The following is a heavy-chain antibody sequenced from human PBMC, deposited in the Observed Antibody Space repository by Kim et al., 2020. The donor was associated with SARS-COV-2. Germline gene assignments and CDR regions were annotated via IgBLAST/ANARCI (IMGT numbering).Heavy chain of an antibody. Sequence: SETLSLTCTVSGGSVSSGSYYWSWIRQPPGKGLEWIGYIYYSGGTNYKPSLKSRVTISVDTSKNQFSLKLSSVTAADTAVYYCARSPHILTGYYKGPFD. D-gene: IGHD3-9*01. J-gene: IGHJ4*01. CDR3: ARSPHILTGYYKGPFD. V-gene: IGHV4-61*01. CDR1: GGSVSSGSYY. CDR2: IYYSGGT.